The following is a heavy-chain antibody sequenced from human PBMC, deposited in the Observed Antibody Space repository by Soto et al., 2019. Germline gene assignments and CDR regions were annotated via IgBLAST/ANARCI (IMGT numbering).Heavy chain of an antibody. J-gene: IGHJ4*02. CDR2: ISGGGGST. Sequence: EVQVSESGGGLVQPGGSLRLSCAASGFSFSTYVMTWVRQAPGKGLEWVSAISGGGGSTFYADSVKGRFSISRDNSDNPLYLLMNRLRAEETARYCCAKTSGGVGLGDRSLDYWGQGTLVTVSS. CDR1: GFSFSTYV. D-gene: IGHD1-1*01. CDR3: AKTSGGVGLGDRSLDY. V-gene: IGHV3-23*01.